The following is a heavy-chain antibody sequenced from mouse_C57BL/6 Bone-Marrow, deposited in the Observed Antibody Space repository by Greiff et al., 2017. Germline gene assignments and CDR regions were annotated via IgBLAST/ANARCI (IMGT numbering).Heavy chain of an antibody. CDR1: GYTFTDYE. CDR3: TRDLFPVVAVDY. CDR2: IDPETGGT. J-gene: IGHJ2*01. V-gene: IGHV1-15*01. D-gene: IGHD1-1*01. Sequence: QVQLKESGAELVRPGASVTLSCKASGYTFTDYEMHWVKQTPVHGLEWIGAIDPETGGTAYNQKFKGKAILTADKSSSTAYMELRSLTSEDSAVYYCTRDLFPVVAVDYWGQGTTLTVSS.